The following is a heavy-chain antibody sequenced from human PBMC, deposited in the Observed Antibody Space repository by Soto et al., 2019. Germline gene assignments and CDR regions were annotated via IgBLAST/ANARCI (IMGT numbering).Heavy chain of an antibody. Sequence: ASVKVSCKASGDTLTNSYLHWVRQAPGQGLEWLGWINPNNGDTNYAQKFRGRVTMTRDTSNNTVYMELTRLTSDDTAVYFCARMVVHTAYFDSWGQGTPVTVSS. CDR3: ARMVVHTAYFDS. D-gene: IGHD3-10*01. V-gene: IGHV1-2*02. CDR1: GDTLTNSY. CDR2: INPNNGDT. J-gene: IGHJ4*02.